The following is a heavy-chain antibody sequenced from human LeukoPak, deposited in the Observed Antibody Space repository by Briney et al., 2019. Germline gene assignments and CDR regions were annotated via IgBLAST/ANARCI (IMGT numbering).Heavy chain of an antibody. J-gene: IGHJ4*02. Sequence: GGSLRLSCAASGFTFSGYAMNWVRQAPGKGLEWVANIKPDGTTKFYVDSVKGRFTISRDNALNSLYLQMNSLRAEDTAIYYCARSIPYGTTWYGRSDYWGQGTLVTVSS. CDR2: IKPDGTTK. D-gene: IGHD6-13*01. CDR1: GFTFSGYA. CDR3: ARSIPYGTTWYGRSDY. V-gene: IGHV3-7*03.